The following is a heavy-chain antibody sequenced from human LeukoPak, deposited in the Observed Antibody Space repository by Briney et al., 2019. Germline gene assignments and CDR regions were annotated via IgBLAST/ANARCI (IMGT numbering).Heavy chain of an antibody. CDR1: GGSISNGGYS. V-gene: IGHV4-30-2*01. J-gene: IGHJ1*01. D-gene: IGHD6-13*01. CDR3: ARGPKAAAGTYFQH. Sequence: ASQTLSLTCAVSGGSISNGGYSWSWIRQPPGKGLEWIGEINHSGSTNYNPSLKSRVTISVDTSKNQFSLKLSSVTAADTAVYYCARGPKAAAGTYFQHWGQGTLVTVSS. CDR2: INHSGST.